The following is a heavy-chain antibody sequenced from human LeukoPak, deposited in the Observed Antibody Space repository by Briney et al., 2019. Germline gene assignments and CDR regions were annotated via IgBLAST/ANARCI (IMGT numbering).Heavy chain of an antibody. CDR2: ISTSSSYI. Sequence: GGYLRLSCAASGFTFSSYSMNWVRQAPGKGLEWVSSISTSSSYIYYADSVKGRFTISRDNAKNSLYLQMNSLRAEDTAVYYCARDPTESSIWYGYWGQGTLVTVSS. CDR3: ARDPTESSIWYGY. D-gene: IGHD6-13*01. J-gene: IGHJ4*02. V-gene: IGHV3-21*01. CDR1: GFTFSSYS.